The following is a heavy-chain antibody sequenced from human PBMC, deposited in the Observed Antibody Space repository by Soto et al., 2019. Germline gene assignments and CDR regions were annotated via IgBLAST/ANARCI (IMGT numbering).Heavy chain of an antibody. J-gene: IGHJ3*02. D-gene: IGHD3-22*01. CDR1: GFTFSNYG. V-gene: IGHV3-30*18. Sequence: GSLRLSCAASGFTFSNYGMHWVRQAPGKGLEWVAIISYDGNNQYYADSVRDQFAISRDNSKNTLFLQMNSLRPEDTAVYYCAKLPWGHNYYDRSGYRATNNDAVDIWGQGTMVTVSS. CDR2: ISYDGNNQ. CDR3: AKLPWGHNYYDRSGYRATNNDAVDI.